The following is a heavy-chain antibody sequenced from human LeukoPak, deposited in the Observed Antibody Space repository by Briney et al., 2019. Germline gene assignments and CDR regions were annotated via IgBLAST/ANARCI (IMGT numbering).Heavy chain of an antibody. D-gene: IGHD2-2*01. Sequence: SETLSLTCAVYGGSFSGYYWSWIRQPPGQELEWIGEMNQSGSTNYNPSLKSRVTISVDTSKNQFSLKLSSVTAADTAVYYCARDRRKYCSSTSCSRLDYWGQGTLVTVSS. V-gene: IGHV4-34*01. J-gene: IGHJ4*02. CDR2: MNQSGST. CDR3: ARDRRKYCSSTSCSRLDY. CDR1: GGSFSGYY.